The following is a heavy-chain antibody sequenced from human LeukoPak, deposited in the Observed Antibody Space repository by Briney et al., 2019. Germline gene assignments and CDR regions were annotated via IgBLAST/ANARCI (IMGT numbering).Heavy chain of an antibody. J-gene: IGHJ4*02. D-gene: IGHD2-15*01. CDR2: IYYRGST. CDR3: ARSHPYSSGSDCYSFFDY. Sequence: SETLSLTCTVSGDSISSTSYYWGWMRQPPGKGLEWIGSIYYRGSTYYNPSLKSRVTISIDTSKTQFSLKLSSVTAADTAVYYRARSHPYSSGSDCYSFFDYWGQGTLVTVSS. CDR1: GDSISSTSYY. V-gene: IGHV4-39*01.